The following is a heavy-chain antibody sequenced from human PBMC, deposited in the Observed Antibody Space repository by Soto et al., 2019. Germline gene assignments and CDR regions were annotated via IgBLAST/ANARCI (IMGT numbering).Heavy chain of an antibody. CDR1: GFTFSSYG. Sequence: QVQLLESGGGVVQPGRTLRLSCAASGFTFSSYGMHWVRQAPGKGLEWVAVISYDGSKKYYADSVKGRFHISRDNSKNSLYLHRNSGGSEDKAVYYCTIGSGPVGEVVYHLYSWGKGTLVTFAS. J-gene: IGHJ1*01. D-gene: IGHD3-10*01. V-gene: IGHV3-30*19. CDR2: ISYDGSKK. CDR3: TIGSGPVGEVVYHLYS.